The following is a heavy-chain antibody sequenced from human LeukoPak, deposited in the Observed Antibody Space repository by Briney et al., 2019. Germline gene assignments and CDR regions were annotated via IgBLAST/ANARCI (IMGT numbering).Heavy chain of an antibody. D-gene: IGHD3-9*01. J-gene: IGHJ4*02. Sequence: PTGGSLRLSCAMSGFTFTNYAMTWVRQAPGKGLEWVSTIGAGDGNTHYADSVKGRFTISRDYSKNTLYLQMNSLRAEDTAVYYCARDYDILTGYFRGGFDYWGQGTLVTVSS. V-gene: IGHV3-23*01. CDR2: IGAGDGNT. CDR3: ARDYDILTGYFRGGFDY. CDR1: GFTFTNYA.